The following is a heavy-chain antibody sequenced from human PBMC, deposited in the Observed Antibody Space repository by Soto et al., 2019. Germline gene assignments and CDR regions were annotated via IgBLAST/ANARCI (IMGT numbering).Heavy chain of an antibody. CDR1: GDTISTGGYT. CDR2: TYHSGST. CDR3: ARAPRGNYGYPSYFDY. Sequence: PSETLSLTCDVSGDTISTGGYTWAWIRQPPGKALEWIGYTYHSGSTNYNPSLKSRVIISVDRSKNQFSLKLSSVTAADTAVYYCARAPRGNYGYPSYFDYWGQGTLVTVSS. D-gene: IGHD3-10*01. V-gene: IGHV4-30-2*01. J-gene: IGHJ4*02.